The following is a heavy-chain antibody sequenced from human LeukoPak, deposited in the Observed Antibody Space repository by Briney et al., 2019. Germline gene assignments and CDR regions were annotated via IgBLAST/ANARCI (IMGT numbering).Heavy chain of an antibody. V-gene: IGHV3-21*01. CDR3: ASTIGSAGTQY. J-gene: IGHJ4*02. CDR2: ITTSSSYI. D-gene: IGHD6-13*01. CDR1: GFTFSTYY. Sequence: GGSLRLSCAASGFTFSTYYMNWVRQAPGKGLEWVSSITTSSSYIYYADSVKGRFTISRDNAKNSLYLQMNSLRAEDTAVYYCASTIGSAGTQYWGQGTLVTVSS.